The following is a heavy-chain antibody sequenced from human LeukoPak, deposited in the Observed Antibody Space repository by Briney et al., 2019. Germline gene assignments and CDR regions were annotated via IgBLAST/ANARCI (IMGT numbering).Heavy chain of an antibody. V-gene: IGHV3-23*01. Sequence: GGSLRLSCAASGFTFSSYAMSWVRQAPGKGLEWVSAISGSGGSTYYADSVKGRFTISRDNSKNTLYLQMNSLRAEGTAVYYCARVFRGQHYYFDSWGQGTLVTVSS. CDR2: ISGSGGST. CDR3: ARVFRGQHYYFDS. J-gene: IGHJ4*02. CDR1: GFTFSSYA. D-gene: IGHD2-2*01.